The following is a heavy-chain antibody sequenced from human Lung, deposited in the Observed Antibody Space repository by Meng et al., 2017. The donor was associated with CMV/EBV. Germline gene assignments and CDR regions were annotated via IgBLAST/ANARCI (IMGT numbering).Heavy chain of an antibody. V-gene: IGHV3-49*04. CDR2: IRTKGYGATT. D-gene: IGHD2-8*01. CDR1: GFTFADYA. CDR3: TGEIVLMVGAFDS. Sequence: RISCTTSGFTFADYAVHWVRQAPGKGLEWVGFIRTKGYGATTDYAASVKGRFTISRDDSKSVAYLQMNSLKTEDTAVYYCTGEIVLMVGAFDSWGQGXLVTVSS. J-gene: IGHJ4*02.